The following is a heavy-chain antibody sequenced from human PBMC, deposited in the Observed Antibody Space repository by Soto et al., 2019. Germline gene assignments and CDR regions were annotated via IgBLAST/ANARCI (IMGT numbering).Heavy chain of an antibody. CDR1: GYSFTSYW. J-gene: IGHJ4*02. CDR3: ATTYHDSSGYSY. V-gene: IGHV5-51*01. CDR2: IYPGDSDT. D-gene: IGHD3-22*01. Sequence: PGESLKISCKGSGYSFTSYWTGWVRQMPGKGLEWMGIIYPGDSDTRYSPSFQGQVTISADNSISTAYLQWSSLKASDAAMYYCATTYHDSSGYSYWCQGTLVTASS.